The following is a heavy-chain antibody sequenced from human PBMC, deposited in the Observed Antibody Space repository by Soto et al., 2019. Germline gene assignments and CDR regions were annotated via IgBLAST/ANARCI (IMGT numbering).Heavy chain of an antibody. V-gene: IGHV4-4*02. CDR2: IYHSGTT. CDR3: ARGERQQQRDY. D-gene: IGHD6-25*01. J-gene: IGHJ4*02. Sequence: QVQLQESGPGLVKPSGTLSLTCAVSGDSISSSKWWSWVRQPPGKGLEWIGEIYHSGTTTYNPSLKRRVIISVDKSKNQFSLKVTAVTDADTAVYFCARGERQQQRDYWGQGTLVTVPS. CDR1: GDSISSSKW.